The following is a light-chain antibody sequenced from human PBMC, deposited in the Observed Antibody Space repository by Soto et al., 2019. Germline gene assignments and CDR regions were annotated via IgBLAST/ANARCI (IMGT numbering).Light chain of an antibody. J-gene: IGLJ1*01. CDR3: GSWDGSLNTYV. CDR2: ASD. Sequence: QSVLTQPPSVSAAPGQKVTISCSGGSSNIGNYYVSWYQQLPGVAPKLLIFASDKRPSGIPDRFSGSQSGASGTLDITGLQTGHEADYYCGSWDGSLNTYVFGTGTKLTVL. V-gene: IGLV1-51*01. CDR1: SSNIGNYY.